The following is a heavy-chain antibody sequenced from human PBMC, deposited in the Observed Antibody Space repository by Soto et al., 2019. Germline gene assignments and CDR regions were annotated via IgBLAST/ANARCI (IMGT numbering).Heavy chain of an antibody. Sequence: EVQLLESGGGLVQPGGSLRLSCAASGFTFNNYAMTWVRQAPGKGLEWASAISGGGDTTSYADSVKGRFTVSRDGSKNTLYLQLSSQRAEDTALYYCAKGRGGSGSLTPRVDFWGQGTLVTVSS. D-gene: IGHD3-10*01. CDR1: GFTFNNYA. CDR2: ISGGGDTT. CDR3: AKGRGGSGSLTPRVDF. V-gene: IGHV3-23*01. J-gene: IGHJ4*02.